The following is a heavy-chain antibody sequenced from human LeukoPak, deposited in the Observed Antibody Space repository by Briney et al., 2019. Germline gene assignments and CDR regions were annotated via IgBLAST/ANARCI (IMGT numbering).Heavy chain of an antibody. CDR3: ARDSEQWLVPPRYFDY. CDR2: ISGSDGST. J-gene: IGHJ4*02. CDR1: GFTFSSYA. Sequence: SGGSLRLSCAASGFTFSSYAMSWVRQAPGKGLEWVSVISGSDGSTYYADSVKGRFTISRDNSKKMLYLQMNSLRAEDTAVYYCARDSEQWLVPPRYFDYWGQGTLVTVSS. D-gene: IGHD6-19*01. V-gene: IGHV3-23*01.